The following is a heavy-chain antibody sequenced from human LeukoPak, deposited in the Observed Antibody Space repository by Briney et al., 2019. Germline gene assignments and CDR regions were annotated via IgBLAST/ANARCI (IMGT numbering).Heavy chain of an antibody. CDR2: IWYDGSHQ. Sequence: PGSSLRLSCAASGFPFSGSGMHWVRQAPGKGLEWVAVIWYDGSHQYYADSVKGRFTISRDNAKNSLYLQMKSLRAEDTAVYYCARGPPLFDPWGQGTLVTVSS. CDR3: ARGPPLFDP. CDR1: GFPFSGSG. V-gene: IGHV3-33*01. J-gene: IGHJ5*02.